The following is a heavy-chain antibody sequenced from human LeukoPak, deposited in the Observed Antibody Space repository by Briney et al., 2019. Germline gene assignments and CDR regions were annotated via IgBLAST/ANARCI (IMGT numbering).Heavy chain of an antibody. J-gene: IGHJ4*02. Sequence: PGGSLRLSCAASGFTFSSYGMHWVRQAPGKGLEWVAFIRYDGSNKYYADSVKGRFTISRDNSKNTLYLQMNSLRAEDTAVYYCAKDHRFLEWFFVSDDYWGQGTLVTVSS. D-gene: IGHD3-3*01. CDR2: IRYDGSNK. V-gene: IGHV3-30*02. CDR3: AKDHRFLEWFFVSDDY. CDR1: GFTFSSYG.